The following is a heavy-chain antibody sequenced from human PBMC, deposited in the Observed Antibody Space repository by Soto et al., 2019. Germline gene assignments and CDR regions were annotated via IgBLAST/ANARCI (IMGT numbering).Heavy chain of an antibody. D-gene: IGHD1-1*01. CDR3: ARGLGLLEAFDI. Sequence: GGSLRLSCAASGFTFSSYGMHWVRQAPGKGLEWVAVIWYDGSNKYYADSVKGRFTISRDNSKNTLYLQMNSLRAEDTAVYYCARGLGLLEAFDIWGQGTMVTVSS. CDR1: GFTFSSYG. CDR2: IWYDGSNK. V-gene: IGHV3-33*01. J-gene: IGHJ3*02.